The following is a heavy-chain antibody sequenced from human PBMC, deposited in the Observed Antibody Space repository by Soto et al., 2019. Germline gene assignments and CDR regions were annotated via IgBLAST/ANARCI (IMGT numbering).Heavy chain of an antibody. V-gene: IGHV1-18*04. D-gene: IGHD1-1*01. CDR3: ARDRTTGTTRSPSNFDY. CDR1: GYTFTSYG. Sequence: QVQLVQSGAEVKKPGASVKVSCKASGYTFTSYGISWVRQAPGQGLEWMGWISAYNGNTNYAQKLQGRVTMTTDTSTSTAYMELRCLRSDDTAVYYCARDRTTGTTRSPSNFDYWGQGTLVTVSS. J-gene: IGHJ4*02. CDR2: ISAYNGNT.